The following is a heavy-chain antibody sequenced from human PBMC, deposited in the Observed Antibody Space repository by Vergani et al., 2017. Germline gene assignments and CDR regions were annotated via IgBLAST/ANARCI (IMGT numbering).Heavy chain of an antibody. D-gene: IGHD6-6*01. Sequence: QVQLQESGPGLVKPSETLSLTCTISGGSISSYYWSWIRQPPGKGLEWIGYIYYSGSTNYNPSLKSRVTISVDTSKNQFSLKLSSVTAADTAVYYCAATGSSSSAAFDYWGQGTLVTVSS. CDR1: GGSISSYY. CDR3: AATGSSSSAAFDY. CDR2: IYYSGST. V-gene: IGHV4-59*01. J-gene: IGHJ4*02.